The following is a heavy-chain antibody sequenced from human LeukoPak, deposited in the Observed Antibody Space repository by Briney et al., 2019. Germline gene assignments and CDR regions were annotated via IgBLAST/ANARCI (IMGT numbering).Heavy chain of an antibody. D-gene: IGHD6-13*01. V-gene: IGHV4-34*01. Sequence: SETLSLTCAVYGGSFGGYYWSWIRQPPGKGLEWIGEINHSGSTNYNPSLKSRVTISVDTSKNQFSLKLSSVTAADTAVYYCARGQQLEAYFDYWGQGTLVTVSS. CDR2: INHSGST. J-gene: IGHJ4*02. CDR1: GGSFGGYY. CDR3: ARGQQLEAYFDY.